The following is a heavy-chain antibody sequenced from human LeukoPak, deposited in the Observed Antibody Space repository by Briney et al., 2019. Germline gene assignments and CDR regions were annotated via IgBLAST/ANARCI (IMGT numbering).Heavy chain of an antibody. CDR1: KFTFSSYE. CDR3: ARAPRADDNWFDP. V-gene: IGHV3-48*03. J-gene: IGHJ5*02. Sequence: PGGSLRLSCTASKFTFSSYEMNWVRQAPGKGLEWVSYISDSGSLIYYADSVKGRFTISRDNAKNSLYLQMNSLRAEDTAVYYCARAPRADDNWFDPWGQGTLVTVSS. CDR2: ISDSGSLI. D-gene: IGHD5-24*01.